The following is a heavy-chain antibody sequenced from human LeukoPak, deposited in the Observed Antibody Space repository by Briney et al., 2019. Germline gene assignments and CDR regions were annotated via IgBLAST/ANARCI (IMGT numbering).Heavy chain of an antibody. D-gene: IGHD5-12*01. J-gene: IGHJ5*02. V-gene: IGHV4-34*01. CDR2: INHSGST. CDR1: GGSFSGYY. Sequence: SETLSLTCAVYGGSFSGYYWSWIRQPPGKGLEWIGEINHSGSTNYNPSLKSRVTISVDTSKHQFSLKLSSVTAADTAVYYCARGRGGRYSGYGNWFDPWGQGTLVTVSS. CDR3: ARGRGGRYSGYGNWFDP.